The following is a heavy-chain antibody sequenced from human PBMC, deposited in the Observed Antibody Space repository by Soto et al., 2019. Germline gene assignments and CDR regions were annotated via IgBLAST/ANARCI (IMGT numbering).Heavy chain of an antibody. CDR3: AREPEGIAAALDY. J-gene: IGHJ4*02. Sequence: EVQLVESGGGLVKPGGSLRLSCAASGFTFRTYGMNWVRRAPGGGLEWVASISSSGSFIYYADSVKGRFTISRDDAEKSLYLQMNSLRVEDTALYYCAREPEGIAAALDYWGRGTLVTFSS. D-gene: IGHD6-13*01. V-gene: IGHV3-21*01. CDR2: ISSSGSFI. CDR1: GFTFRTYG.